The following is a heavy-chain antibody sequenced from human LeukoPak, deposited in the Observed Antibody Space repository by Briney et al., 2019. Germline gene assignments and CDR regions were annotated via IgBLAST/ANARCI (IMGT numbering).Heavy chain of an antibody. Sequence: MNWVRQAPGKGLEWVSYIRSSGTIIYYADSVKGRFSISRDNAKNSLSLQMNSLRDEDTAVYYCARMGVVVRAVAGLDGSDYWGQGTLVTVSS. V-gene: IGHV3-48*02. CDR2: IRSSGTII. D-gene: IGHD3-10*01. CDR3: ARMGVVVRAVAGLDGSDY. J-gene: IGHJ4*02.